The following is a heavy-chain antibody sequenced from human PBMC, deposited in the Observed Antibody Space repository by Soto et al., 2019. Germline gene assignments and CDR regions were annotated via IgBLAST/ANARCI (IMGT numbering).Heavy chain of an antibody. CDR3: ARGGGRGYNELDP. CDR1: GYTFTAYY. CDR2: INPNSGGT. D-gene: IGHD5-12*01. J-gene: IGHJ5*02. V-gene: IGHV1-2*02. Sequence: GASVKVSGKASGYTFTAYYMHWVRQAPGQGLEWMGWINPNSGGTYHAQNFQGRVTMTRDTSTTTAYMELASLRSDDTAVYYCARGGGRGYNELDPWGHGILVTVS.